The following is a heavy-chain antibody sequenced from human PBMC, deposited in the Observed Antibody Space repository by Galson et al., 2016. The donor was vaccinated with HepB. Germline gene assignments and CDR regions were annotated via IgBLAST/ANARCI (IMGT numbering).Heavy chain of an antibody. V-gene: IGHV4-4*07. CDR1: EGSMSDYF. J-gene: IGHJ4*02. Sequence: ETLSLTCTVSEGSMSDYFWSWIRQPAGKGLAWIGRIYSSGTSYYNPSLKSRVTMSLDTSKNHISLRLTSVTAADTAIYYCAREDRSLWYPLFDLWGRGTLITVSP. CDR3: AREDRSLWYPLFDL. CDR2: IYSSGTS. D-gene: IGHD6-13*01.